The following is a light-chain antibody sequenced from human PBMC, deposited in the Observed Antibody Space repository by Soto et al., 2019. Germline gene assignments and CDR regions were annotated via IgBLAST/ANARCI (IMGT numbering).Light chain of an antibody. CDR2: AAS. J-gene: IGKJ1*01. CDR3: QQGYTTPGT. CDR1: QSVSAF. Sequence: DIQMTQSPSSLSASVGDRVTITCRASQSVSAFLNWYQQKPGKAPKLLIYAASSLESGVPSRFSGSGSGTDFTLTISTLQPEDFATYYCQQGYTTPGTFGQGTKVDNK. V-gene: IGKV1-39*01.